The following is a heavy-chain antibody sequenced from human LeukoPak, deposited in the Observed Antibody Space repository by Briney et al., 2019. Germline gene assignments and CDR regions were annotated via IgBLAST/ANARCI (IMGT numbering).Heavy chain of an antibody. D-gene: IGHD2-21*02. CDR2: IYYSGST. CDR3: VRPAYCGGDCYSGYDAFDI. J-gene: IGHJ3*02. V-gene: IGHV4-31*03. CDR1: GGSISSGGYY. Sequence: SETLSLTCTVSGGSISSGGYYWSWIRQHPGKGLEWIGYIYYSGSTYYNPSLKSRVTISVDTSKNQFSLKLSSVTAADTAVYYCVRPAYCGGDCYSGYDAFDIWGQGTMVTVSS.